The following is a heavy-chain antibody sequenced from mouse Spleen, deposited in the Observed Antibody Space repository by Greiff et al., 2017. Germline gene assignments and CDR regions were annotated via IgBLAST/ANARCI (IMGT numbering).Heavy chain of an antibody. D-gene: IGHD2-1*01. Sequence: EVKVVESGPELVKPGASVKIPCKASGYTFTDYNMDWVKQSHGKSLEWIGDINPNNGGTIYNQKFKGKATLTVDKSSSTAYMELRSLTSEDTAVYYCAIYYGNPWFAYWGQGTLVTVSA. CDR1: GYTFTDYN. J-gene: IGHJ3*01. V-gene: IGHV1-18*01. CDR3: AIYYGNPWFAY. CDR2: INPNNGGT.